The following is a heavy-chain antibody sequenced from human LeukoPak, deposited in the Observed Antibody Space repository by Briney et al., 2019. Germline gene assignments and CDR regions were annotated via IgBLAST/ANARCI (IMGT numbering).Heavy chain of an antibody. CDR1: GGSNSSYY. CDR3: AGDLRVPAATYYYYYYYMDV. V-gene: IGHV4-4*07. D-gene: IGHD2-2*01. J-gene: IGHJ6*03. Sequence: PSETLSLTCTVSGGSNSSYYWSWIRQPAGKGLEWIGRIYTSGSTNYNPSLKSRVTMSVDTSKNQFSLKLSSVTAADTAVYYCAGDLRVPAATYYYYYYYMDVWGKGTTVTVSS. CDR2: IYTSGST.